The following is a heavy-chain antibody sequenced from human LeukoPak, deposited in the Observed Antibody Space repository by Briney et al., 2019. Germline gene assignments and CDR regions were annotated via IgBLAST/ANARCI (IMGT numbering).Heavy chain of an antibody. J-gene: IGHJ4*02. Sequence: GGSLRLSCAASGFTFNRSAISWVRQAPGKGLEWVSTIGGSGDKTFYADSVKGRFTIFRDNSKNMLHLQMSSLTGENTALYYCVRRGDASSGWGDNDCWDQGALVTASS. CDR1: GFTFNRSA. D-gene: IGHD6-19*01. CDR3: VRRGDASSGWGDNDC. V-gene: IGHV3-23*01. CDR2: IGGSGDKT.